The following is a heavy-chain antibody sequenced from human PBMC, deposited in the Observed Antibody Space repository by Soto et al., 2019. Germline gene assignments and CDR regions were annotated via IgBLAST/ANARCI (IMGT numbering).Heavy chain of an antibody. CDR3: AKDIDGSETAAGPFDY. J-gene: IGHJ4*02. V-gene: IGHV3-43*01. CDR1: GFTFDDYT. CDR2: ISWDGGST. D-gene: IGHD6-13*01. Sequence: GGSLRLSCAASGFTFDDYTMHWVRQAPGKGLGWVSLISWDGGSTYYADSVKGRFTISRDNSKNSLYLQMNSLRTEDTALYYCAKDIDGSETAAGPFDYWGQGTLVTVSS.